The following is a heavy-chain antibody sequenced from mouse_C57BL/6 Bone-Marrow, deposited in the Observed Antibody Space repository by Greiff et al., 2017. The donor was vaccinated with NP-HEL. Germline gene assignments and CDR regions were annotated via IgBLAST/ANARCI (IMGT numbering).Heavy chain of an antibody. CDR1: GYTFTSYW. CDR2: IDPSDSYT. D-gene: IGHD1-1*01. Sequence: QVQLQQPGAELVMPGASVKLSCKASGYTFTSYWMHWVKQRPGQGLEWIGEIDPSDSYTNYNQKFKGKSTLTVDKSSSTAYMQLSSLTSEDSAVYYCARSSDYYGSSYFDYWGQGTTLTVSS. V-gene: IGHV1-69*01. J-gene: IGHJ2*01. CDR3: ARSSDYYGSSYFDY.